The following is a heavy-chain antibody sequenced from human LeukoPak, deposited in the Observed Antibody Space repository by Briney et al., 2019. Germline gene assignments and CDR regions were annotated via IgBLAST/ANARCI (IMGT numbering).Heavy chain of an antibody. V-gene: IGHV4-4*07. CDR1: GGSISSYY. Sequence: SETLSLTCTVSGGSISSYYWSWIRQPAGKGLEWIGRIYTSGSTNYNPSLKSRVTMSVDTSKNQFSLKLSSVTAADTAVYYCAGASRLALLYYFDYWGQGTLVTVSS. D-gene: IGHD3-9*01. CDR2: IYTSGST. CDR3: AGASRLALLYYFDY. J-gene: IGHJ4*02.